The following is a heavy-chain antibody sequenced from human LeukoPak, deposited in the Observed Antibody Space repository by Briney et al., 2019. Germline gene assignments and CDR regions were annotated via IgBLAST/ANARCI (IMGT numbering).Heavy chain of an antibody. CDR1: GGSISSSVYY. V-gene: IGHV4-39*01. J-gene: IGHJ4*02. D-gene: IGHD1-26*01. CDR3: SGEQWVMYYFDS. Sequence: SETLSLTCTVSGGSISSSVYYWGWIRQPPGKGLEWIGSVYYIGSTYYNPSLESRVTISLDTSKNQFSLKLSSVTAADTGVCYCSGEQWVMYYFDSWGQGNLVTVSS. CDR2: VYYIGST.